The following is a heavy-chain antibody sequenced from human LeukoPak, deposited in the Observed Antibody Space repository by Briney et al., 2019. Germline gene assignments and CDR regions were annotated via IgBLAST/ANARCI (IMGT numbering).Heavy chain of an antibody. CDR1: GFTFKTYA. Sequence: GGSLRLSCAASGFTFKTYAMHWVRQAPGKGLEWVAFIRYDGSNKYYADSVKGRFTISRDNSKNTLYLQMNSLRAEDTAVYYCAKDHCGGDCSTFDYWGQGTLVTVSS. V-gene: IGHV3-30*02. CDR2: IRYDGSNK. J-gene: IGHJ4*02. D-gene: IGHD2-21*02. CDR3: AKDHCGGDCSTFDY.